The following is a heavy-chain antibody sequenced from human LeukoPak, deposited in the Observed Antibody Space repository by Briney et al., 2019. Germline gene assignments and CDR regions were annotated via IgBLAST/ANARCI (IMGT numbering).Heavy chain of an antibody. CDR2: INTDGTST. CDR1: GFTFSSYW. D-gene: IGHD3-3*01. Sequence: GGSLRLSCAASGFTFSSYWMHWVRQAPGKGLVGVSRINTDGTSTTYADSVKGRFTISRDNAKNTLYLQMNSLRAEDTAVYYCARERALSGLEDYWGQGTLVTVSS. J-gene: IGHJ4*02. V-gene: IGHV3-74*01. CDR3: ARERALSGLEDY.